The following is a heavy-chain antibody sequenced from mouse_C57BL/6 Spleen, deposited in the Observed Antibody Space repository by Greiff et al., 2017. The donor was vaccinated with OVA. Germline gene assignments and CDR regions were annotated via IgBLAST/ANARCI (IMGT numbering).Heavy chain of an antibody. V-gene: IGHV1-52*01. CDR1: GYTFTSYW. Sequence: QVQLQQPGAELVRPGSSVKLSCKASGYTFTSYWMHWVKQRPIQGLEWIGNIDPSDSETHYNQKFKDKATLTVDKSYSTAYMQLSSLTSEDSAVYYCARGGGYINYGLAMDYWGQGTSVTVSS. J-gene: IGHJ4*01. CDR2: IDPSDSET. CDR3: ARGGGYINYGLAMDY. D-gene: IGHD2-5*01.